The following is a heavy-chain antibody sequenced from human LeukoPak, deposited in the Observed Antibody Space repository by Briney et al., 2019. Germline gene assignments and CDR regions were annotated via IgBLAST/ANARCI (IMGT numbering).Heavy chain of an antibody. CDR3: ARGYSSGWYNY. V-gene: IGHV7-4-1*02. CDR1: GYTFTSYA. CDR2: INTNTGNP. D-gene: IGHD6-19*01. Sequence: ASVKVSCKASGYTFTSYALNWVRQAPGQGLEWMGWINTNTGNPTYAQGFTGRFVFSLDTSVSTAYLQISSLKAVDTAVYYCARGYSSGWYNYWGQGTLVTVSS. J-gene: IGHJ4*02.